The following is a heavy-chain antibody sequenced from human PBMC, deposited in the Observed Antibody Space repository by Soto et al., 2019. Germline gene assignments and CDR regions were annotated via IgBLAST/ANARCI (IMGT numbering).Heavy chain of an antibody. J-gene: IGHJ4*02. CDR3: ANHDYGGNRV. V-gene: IGHV3-21*01. Sequence: EVKLVESGGGLVKPGGSLRLSCVASGLTVSNYSMNWIRQAPGKGLEWVSSISRSSSHMFYADSVRGRFTISRDNAKNSLYLQMNSLRDEDTAVYYCANHDYGGNRVWGQGTLVTVSS. CDR1: GLTVSNYS. D-gene: IGHD2-21*01. CDR2: ISRSSSHM.